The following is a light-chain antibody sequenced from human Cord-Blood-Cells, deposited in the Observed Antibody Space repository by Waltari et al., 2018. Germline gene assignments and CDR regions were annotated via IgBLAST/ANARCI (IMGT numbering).Light chain of an antibody. Sequence: DIHMSTSPHSLPASVGDHPTITWPASQGIRTDLGWYQQKPGKAPKRLIYAASCLQSGVASRFSGSGSGTECTLTISSLQPEDFATYDCLQHKSYPYTFGQGTKLGIK. J-gene: IGKJ2*01. CDR3: LQHKSYPYT. CDR2: AAS. V-gene: IGKV1-17*01. CDR1: QGIRTD.